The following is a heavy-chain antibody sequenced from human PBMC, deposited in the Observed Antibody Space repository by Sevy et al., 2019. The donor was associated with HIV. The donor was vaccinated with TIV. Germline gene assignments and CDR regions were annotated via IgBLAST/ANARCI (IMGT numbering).Heavy chain of an antibody. CDR1: GGSFSGYY. Sequence: SETLSLTCAVYGGSFSGYYWSWIRQPPGKGLEWIGEINHSGSTNYNPSLKSRVTISVDTSKNQFSLKLSSVTAADTAVYYCAREGDYGFDYWGQGTLVTVSS. CDR3: AREGDYGFDY. D-gene: IGHD4-17*01. V-gene: IGHV4-34*01. J-gene: IGHJ4*02. CDR2: INHSGST.